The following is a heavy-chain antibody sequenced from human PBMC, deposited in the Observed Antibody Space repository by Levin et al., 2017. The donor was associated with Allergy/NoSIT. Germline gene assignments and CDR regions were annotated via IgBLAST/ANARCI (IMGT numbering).Heavy chain of an antibody. CDR3: AREPHFSD. Sequence: PGGSLRLSCAASGFTFSITWMSWVRQAPGKGLEWVGRIRSKGAGGTTDYAAPVRGRFTISRDDSKSTLYLQMNSLETGDTGVYYCAREPHFSDWGQGTLVTVSS. J-gene: IGHJ4*02. CDR2: IRSKGAGGTT. V-gene: IGHV3-15*01. CDR1: GFTFSITW. D-gene: IGHD1-14*01.